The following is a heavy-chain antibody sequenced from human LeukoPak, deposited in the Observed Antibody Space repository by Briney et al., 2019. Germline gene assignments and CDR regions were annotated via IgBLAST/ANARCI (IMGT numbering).Heavy chain of an antibody. CDR3: ARGNSSSWYEIDY. V-gene: IGHV5-51*01. Sequence: GESLKISCKGSGYSFTSYWIGWVRQMPGKGLEWMGITYPGDSDTRYSPSFQGQVTISADKSISTAYLQWSSLKASDTAMYYCARGNSSSWYEIDYWGQGTLVTVSS. CDR1: GYSFTSYW. J-gene: IGHJ4*02. CDR2: TYPGDSDT. D-gene: IGHD6-13*01.